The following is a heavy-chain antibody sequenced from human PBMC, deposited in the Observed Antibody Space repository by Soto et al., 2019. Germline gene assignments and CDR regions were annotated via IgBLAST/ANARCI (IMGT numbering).Heavy chain of an antibody. CDR3: ARDLLTTYRTFDY. CDR1: GFTFSSYS. D-gene: IGHD4-17*01. Sequence: GGSLRLSCAASGFTFSSYSMNWVRQAPGKGLEWISYISSSSSPIYYADSVKGRFTISRDNAKNSLYLQMNSLRAEDTAVYYCARDLLTTYRTFDYWGQGTLVTVSS. CDR2: ISSSSSPI. J-gene: IGHJ4*02. V-gene: IGHV3-48*01.